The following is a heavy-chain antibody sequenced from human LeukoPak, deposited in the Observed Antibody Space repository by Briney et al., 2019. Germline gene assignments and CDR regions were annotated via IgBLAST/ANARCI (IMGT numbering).Heavy chain of an antibody. V-gene: IGHV3-74*01. CDR3: ASLNYDSSGYPFDY. CDR1: GFTFSSYW. J-gene: IGHJ4*02. CDR2: INSDGSST. Sequence: PGGSLRLSCAAPGFTFSSYWMHWVRQAPGKGLAWVSRINSDGSSTSYADSVKGRFTISRDNAKNTLYLQMNSLRAEDTAVYYCASLNYDSSGYPFDYWGQGTLVTVSS. D-gene: IGHD3-22*01.